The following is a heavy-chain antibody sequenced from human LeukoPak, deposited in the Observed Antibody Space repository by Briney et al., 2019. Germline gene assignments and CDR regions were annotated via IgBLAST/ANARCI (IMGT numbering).Heavy chain of an antibody. CDR3: ARGPSKARLFDY. J-gene: IGHJ4*02. Sequence: SETLSLTCTVSGGSISSYYWSWIRQPPGKGLEWIGYIYYSGSTNYNPSLNSRVTISVDTSKDQFPLKLSSVTAADTAVYYCARGPSKARLFDYWGQGTLVTVSS. V-gene: IGHV4-59*01. CDR2: IYYSGST. CDR1: GGSISSYY.